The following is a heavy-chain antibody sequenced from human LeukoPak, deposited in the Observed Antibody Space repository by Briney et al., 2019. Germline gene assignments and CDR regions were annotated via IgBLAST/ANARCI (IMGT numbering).Heavy chain of an antibody. D-gene: IGHD5-12*01. J-gene: IGHJ4*02. V-gene: IGHV1-8*01. CDR1: GYTFTSYD. Sequence: ASVKVSCKASGYTFTSYDINWVRQATGQGLEWMGWMNPNSGNTGYAQKFQGRVTMTRNTSISTAYMELSSLRSEDTAVYYCARGRYSGYDSEFDYWGQGTLVTVSS. CDR2: MNPNSGNT. CDR3: ARGRYSGYDSEFDY.